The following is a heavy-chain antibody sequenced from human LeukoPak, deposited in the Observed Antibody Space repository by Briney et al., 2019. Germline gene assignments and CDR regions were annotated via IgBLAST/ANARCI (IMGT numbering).Heavy chain of an antibody. V-gene: IGHV3-74*01. CDR3: ARAPSEIGGYYPEYFRH. CDR2: IKSDGST. CDR1: GFTFSSYW. J-gene: IGHJ1*01. Sequence: GGSLRLSCAASGFTFSSYWMRWVRQAPGKGLVWVSRIKSDGSTSYANSVKGRFTISRDNAKNTLSLQMNSLRAEDTGVYYCARAPSEIGGYYPEYFRHWGQGTLVTVSP. D-gene: IGHD3-22*01.